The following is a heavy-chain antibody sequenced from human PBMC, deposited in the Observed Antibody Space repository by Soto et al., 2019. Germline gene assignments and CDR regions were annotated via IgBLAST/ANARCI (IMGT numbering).Heavy chain of an antibody. Sequence: SETLSLTCSVSGGSINSTGYYWSWLRQHPGKDLEWIGYIYYIGSTYYRASLKSRVTISVDTSKSQFSLNLTSVTAADSAVYYCARAYSETYYVGHYFDSWGQGTLVTVSS. CDR3: ARAYSETYYVGHYFDS. D-gene: IGHD1-26*01. V-gene: IGHV4-31*03. CDR1: GGSINSTGYY. J-gene: IGHJ4*02. CDR2: IYYIGST.